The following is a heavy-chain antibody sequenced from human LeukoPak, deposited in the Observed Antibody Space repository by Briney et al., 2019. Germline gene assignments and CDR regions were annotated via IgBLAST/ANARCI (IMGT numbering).Heavy chain of an antibody. D-gene: IGHD3-9*01. J-gene: IGHJ5*02. V-gene: IGHV1-46*01. CDR2: INPSGGST. Sequence: ASVKVSCKASGYTFTSYYMHWVRQAPGQGLEWMGIINPSGGSTSYAQKFQGRVTMTRDMSTSTVYMELSSLRSEDTAVYYCARGTDILTGYYMRGGSWFDPWGQGTLVTVSS. CDR3: ARGTDILTGYYMRGGSWFDP. CDR1: GYTFTSYY.